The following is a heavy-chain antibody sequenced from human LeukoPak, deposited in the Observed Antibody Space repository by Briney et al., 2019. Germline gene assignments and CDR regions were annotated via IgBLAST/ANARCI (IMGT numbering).Heavy chain of an antibody. J-gene: IGHJ4*02. CDR3: AREGLGCDDTTSYTTGQPPDF. CDR2: IYYSGST. Sequence: SQTLSLTCTVSGGSISSGGYYWSWIRQHPGQGLEWIGYIYYSGSTYYNPSLKSRVSMSLDTSKNQFSLKLTSVTAADTAVYFCAREGLGCDDTTSYTTGQPPDFWGQGTRVTVSS. CDR1: GGSISSGGYY. D-gene: IGHD2-2*02. V-gene: IGHV4-31*03.